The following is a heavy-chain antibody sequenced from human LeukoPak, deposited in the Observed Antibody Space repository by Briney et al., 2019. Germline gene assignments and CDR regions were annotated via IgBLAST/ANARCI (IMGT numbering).Heavy chain of an antibody. J-gene: IGHJ4*02. D-gene: IGHD6-19*01. CDR1: GFTFSSYA. Sequence: GGSLRLSCAASGFTFSSYAMSWVGQAPGKGLEWVSAISGSGGSTYYADSVKGRFTISRDNSKNTLYLQMNSLRAEDTAVYYCAKLGIGYSSGWVDYWGQGTLVTVSS. V-gene: IGHV3-23*01. CDR2: ISGSGGST. CDR3: AKLGIGYSSGWVDY.